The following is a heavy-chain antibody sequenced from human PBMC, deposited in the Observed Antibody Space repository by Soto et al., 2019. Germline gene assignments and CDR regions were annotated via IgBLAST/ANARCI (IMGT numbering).Heavy chain of an antibody. D-gene: IGHD3-10*01. Sequence: QVQLVQSGAEVKKPGASVKVSCKASGYTFTSYGISWVRQAPGQGLEWMGWISAYNGNTNYAQKLQGRVTMTTDTSTSTADMELRSLRSDDTAVYYCARDYYGSGRLYAHNWFDPWGQGTLVTVSS. V-gene: IGHV1-18*01. CDR2: ISAYNGNT. CDR1: GYTFTSYG. J-gene: IGHJ5*02. CDR3: ARDYYGSGRLYAHNWFDP.